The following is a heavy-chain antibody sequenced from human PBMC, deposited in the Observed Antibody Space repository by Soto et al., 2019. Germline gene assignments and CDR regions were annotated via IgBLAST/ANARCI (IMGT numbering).Heavy chain of an antibody. Sequence: GGSLRLSCAASGFTFSSYAMSWVRQAPGKGLEWVSAISGSGGSTYYADSVKGRFTISRDNSKNTLYLQMNSLRAEDTAVYYCAKDHSPYYYILTGYYTPKYFQHWGQGTLVTVSS. J-gene: IGHJ1*01. V-gene: IGHV3-23*01. D-gene: IGHD3-9*01. CDR2: ISGSGGST. CDR3: AKDHSPYYYILTGYYTPKYFQH. CDR1: GFTFSSYA.